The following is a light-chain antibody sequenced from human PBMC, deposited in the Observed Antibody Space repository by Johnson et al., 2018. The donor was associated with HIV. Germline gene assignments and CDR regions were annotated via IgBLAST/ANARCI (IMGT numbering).Light chain of an antibody. CDR3: GTWDSSLSSYV. J-gene: IGLJ1*01. CDR2: ENN. V-gene: IGLV1-51*02. Sequence: QSVLTQPPSVSAAPGQKVTISCSGSSSNIGNNYVSWYQQLPGTAPKLLIYENNKRPSGIPDRFSGSKSGTSATLGITGLQTGDEAHYYCGTWDSSLSSYVFRTWNKVTVL. CDR1: SSNIGNNY.